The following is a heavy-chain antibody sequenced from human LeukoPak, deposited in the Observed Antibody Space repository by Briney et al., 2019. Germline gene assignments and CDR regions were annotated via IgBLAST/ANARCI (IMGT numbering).Heavy chain of an antibody. J-gene: IGHJ4*02. Sequence: ASVKVSCKASGYTVTSYYMHWVRQAPGQGLEWMGIINPSGGSTSCAQKFQGRVTMTRDMSTSTVYMELSSLRSEDTAVYYCARDKNYGDYFDYWGQGTLVTVSS. D-gene: IGHD4-17*01. CDR2: INPSGGST. CDR1: GYTVTSYY. CDR3: ARDKNYGDYFDY. V-gene: IGHV1-46*01.